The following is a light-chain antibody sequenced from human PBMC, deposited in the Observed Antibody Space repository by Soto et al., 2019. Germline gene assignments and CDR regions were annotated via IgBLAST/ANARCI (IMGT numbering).Light chain of an antibody. Sequence: EIVLTQSPGTLSLSPGERATLSWMASQSVTNNQFAWFRQKPGQAPRLLIWGVSNRATGIPDRFSGSGSGTEFTLTISSLQPDDFATYYCQQYNSYWTFGQGTKVDIK. V-gene: IGKV3-20*01. CDR3: QQYNSYWT. CDR1: QSVTNNQ. J-gene: IGKJ1*01. CDR2: GVS.